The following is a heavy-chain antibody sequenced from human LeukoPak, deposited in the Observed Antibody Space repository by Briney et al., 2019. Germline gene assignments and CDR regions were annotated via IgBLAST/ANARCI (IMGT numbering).Heavy chain of an antibody. CDR2: IRSKAYGGTT. CDR1: GFTFSNAW. V-gene: IGHV3-49*03. CDR3: TSERGYSFGYY. Sequence: PGGSLRLSCAASGFTFSNAWMSWFRQAPGKGLEWVGFIRSKAYGGTTDYATSVKGRFIISRDDSSSIAYLQMTSLKTEDTAVYYCTSERGYSFGYYWGQGTLVTVSS. J-gene: IGHJ4*02. D-gene: IGHD5-18*01.